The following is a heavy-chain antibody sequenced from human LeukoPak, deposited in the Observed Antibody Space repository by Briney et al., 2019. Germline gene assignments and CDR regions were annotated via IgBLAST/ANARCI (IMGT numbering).Heavy chain of an antibody. J-gene: IGHJ4*02. V-gene: IGHV3-21*01. CDR2: ISSSSNYI. CDR1: GFTFSTYS. Sequence: PGGSLRLSCAASGFTFSTYSMSWVRQAPGKGLEWASSISSSSNYIYYGDSLRGRFTISRDNAKNSLYLQMNSLSPDDTAVYYCAREGAWWFGEVWGQGALVTVSS. D-gene: IGHD3-10*01. CDR3: AREGAWWFGEV.